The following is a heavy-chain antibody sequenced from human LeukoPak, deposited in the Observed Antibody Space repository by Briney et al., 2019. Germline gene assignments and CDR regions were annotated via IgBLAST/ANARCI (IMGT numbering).Heavy chain of an antibody. D-gene: IGHD2-2*01. V-gene: IGHV1-3*01. CDR1: GYTFTSYA. J-gene: IGHJ6*04. Sequence: ASVKVSCKASGYTFTSYAMHWVRQAPGQRLEWMGWINAGNGNTKYSQKFQGRVTITRDTSASTAYMELSSLRSEDTAVYYCARSSTGLFYYYYGMDVWGKGTTVTVSS. CDR2: INAGNGNT. CDR3: ARSSTGLFYYYYGMDV.